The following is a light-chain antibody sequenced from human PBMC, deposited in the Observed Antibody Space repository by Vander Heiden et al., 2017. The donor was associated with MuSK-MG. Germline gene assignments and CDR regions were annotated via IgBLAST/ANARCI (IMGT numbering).Light chain of an antibody. CDR2: DVS. V-gene: IGLV2-14*01. CDR3: SSYTSSSTVV. J-gene: IGLJ2*01. Sequence: QPASVSGSPGQSITISCTGTSSDVGGYNYVSWYQQHPGKAPKLMIYDVSNRPSGVSNRFSGSKSGNTASLTISGLQAEDEADYYCSSYTSSSTVVFGGGTKLTVL. CDR1: SSDVGGYNY.